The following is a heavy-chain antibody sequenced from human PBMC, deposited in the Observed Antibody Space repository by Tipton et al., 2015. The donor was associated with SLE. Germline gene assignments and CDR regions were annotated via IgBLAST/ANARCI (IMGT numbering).Heavy chain of an antibody. J-gene: IGHJ3*02. CDR3: ARHISPLGAFDI. CDR2: IYTSGSA. CDR1: GGSISSGGYY. V-gene: IGHV4-61*02. Sequence: TLSLTCTVSGGSISSGGYYWSWIRQPAGKGLEWIGRIYTSGSANYNPSLKSRVTISVDTSKNQFSLKLSSVTAADTAVYYCARHISPLGAFDIWGQGTMVTVSS. D-gene: IGHD2-21*01.